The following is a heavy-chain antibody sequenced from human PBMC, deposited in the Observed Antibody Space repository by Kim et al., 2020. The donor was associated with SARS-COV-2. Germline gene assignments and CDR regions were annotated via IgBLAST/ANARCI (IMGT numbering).Heavy chain of an antibody. CDR3: ARVFIVVVPAATLYYFEY. CDR2: IYYSGST. V-gene: IGHV4-39*01. CDR1: GGSISSSSYY. J-gene: IGHJ4*02. Sequence: SETLSLTCTVSGGSISSSSYYWGWIRQPPGKGLEWIGSIYYSGSTYYNPSLKSRVTISVDTSKNQFSLKLSSVTAADTAVYYCARVFIVVVPAATLYYFEYWGQGTLVTVSS. D-gene: IGHD2-2*01.